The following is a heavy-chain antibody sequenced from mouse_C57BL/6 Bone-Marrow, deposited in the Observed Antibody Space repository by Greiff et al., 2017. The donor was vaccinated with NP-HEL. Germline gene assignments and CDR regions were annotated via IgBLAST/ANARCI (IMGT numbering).Heavy chain of an antibody. D-gene: IGHD3-1*01. J-gene: IGHJ3*01. CDR1: GYSFTSSW. CDR3: ARLGIFLVPFAY. CDR2: LNPSSGFT. Sequence: QVQLQQSGAELAKPGASVKLSCKASGYSFTSSWMHWVQQRPGPGLEWIGYLNPSSGFTKYHQTFKDKATLTADNSSSTAYMQLSSLTYEDSAVYYCARLGIFLVPFAYWGQGTLVTVSA. V-gene: IGHV1-7*01.